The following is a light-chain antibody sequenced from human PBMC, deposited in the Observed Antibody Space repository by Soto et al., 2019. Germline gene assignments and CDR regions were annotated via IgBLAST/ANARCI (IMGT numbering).Light chain of an antibody. CDR2: AAS. CDR1: QSISTF. CDR3: QQSYTTPRT. J-gene: IGKJ1*01. Sequence: DIQMTQSPSSLSASVGDRVSVTCRASQSISTFLNWYQQRPGEAPKLLIYAASSLQSGVPSRFSGSGSGADFTLTIGSLQPEDFASYDRQQSYTTPRTCGQGTKVAIK. V-gene: IGKV1-39*01.